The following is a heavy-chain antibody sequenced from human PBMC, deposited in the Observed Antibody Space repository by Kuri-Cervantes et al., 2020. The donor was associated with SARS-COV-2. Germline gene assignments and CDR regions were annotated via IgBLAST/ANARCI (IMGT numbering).Heavy chain of an antibody. D-gene: IGHD3-10*01. V-gene: IGHV3-21*01. CDR3: ARDYYGSGRGYGMDV. J-gene: IGHJ6*02. CDR1: GFTFSSYS. CDR2: ISSSSSYI. Sequence: GESLKISCAASGFTFSSYSMNWVRQAPGKGLEWVSSISSSSSYIYYADSVKGRFTISRDNSKNTLYLQMNSLRAEDTAVYYCARDYYGSGRGYGMDVWGQGTTVTVSS.